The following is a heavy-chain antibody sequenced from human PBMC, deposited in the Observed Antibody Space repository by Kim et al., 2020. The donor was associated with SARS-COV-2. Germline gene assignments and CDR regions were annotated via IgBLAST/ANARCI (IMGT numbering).Heavy chain of an antibody. D-gene: IGHD3-22*01. CDR2: IKQDGSEK. CDR1: GFTFSSYW. CDR3: AGDRYYYDRSGYEAY. V-gene: IGHV3-7*01. Sequence: GGSLRLSCAASGFTFSSYWMSWVRQAPGKGLEWVANIKQDGSEKYYVDSVKGLFTISRDNAKNSLYLQMNSLRAEDTAVYYCAGDRYYYDRSGYEAYWGQGTLVTVSS. J-gene: IGHJ4*02.